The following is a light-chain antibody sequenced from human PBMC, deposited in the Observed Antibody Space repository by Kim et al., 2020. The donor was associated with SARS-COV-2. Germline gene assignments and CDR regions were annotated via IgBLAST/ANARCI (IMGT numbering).Light chain of an antibody. V-gene: IGKV3-20*01. CDR2: SAS. CDR3: QQYATSPET. CDR1: QSVSSNF. J-gene: IGKJ1*01. Sequence: ENVLTQSPGTLSLSPGERATLSCRASQSVSSNFLAWYQQQAGQAPRLVIYSASSRASGIPGRFSGSGSGTDFTLTISTLQPEDVAVYYWQQYATSPETFGHGTKVDIK.